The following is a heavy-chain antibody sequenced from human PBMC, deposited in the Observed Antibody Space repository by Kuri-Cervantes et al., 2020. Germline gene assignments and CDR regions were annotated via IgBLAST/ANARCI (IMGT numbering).Heavy chain of an antibody. CDR3: AREGNDAFDI. Sequence: SVKVSCKASGGTFSSYAISWVRQAPGQGLEWMGGIIPIFGTANYAQKFQGRVTITTDESTSTAYMELSSLRSDDTAVYYCAREGNDAFDIWGRGTMVTVSS. CDR1: GGTFSSYA. V-gene: IGHV1-69*05. J-gene: IGHJ3*02. D-gene: IGHD4-23*01. CDR2: IIPIFGTA.